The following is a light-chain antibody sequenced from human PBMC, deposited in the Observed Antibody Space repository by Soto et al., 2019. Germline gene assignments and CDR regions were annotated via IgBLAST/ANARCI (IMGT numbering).Light chain of an antibody. J-gene: IGKJ4*01. CDR3: QQYGNVPLT. CDR2: RVS. Sequence: EVVLTQSPGTRSLSPVDGATLSCRASQSVSNRYFAWYQQKPGQAPRLLIYRVSSRATGIPDRFSGSGSGTDFTLTISRLEPEDFAVYYCQQYGNVPLTFGGGTKVDIK. CDR1: QSVSNRY. V-gene: IGKV3-20*01.